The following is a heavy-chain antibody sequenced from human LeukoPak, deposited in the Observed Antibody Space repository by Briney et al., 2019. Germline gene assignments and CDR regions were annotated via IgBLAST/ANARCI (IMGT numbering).Heavy chain of an antibody. J-gene: IGHJ4*02. CDR1: GSTFSSYS. Sequence: GGSLRLSCAASGSTFSSYSVNWVRQAPGKGLEWVSHITASGTGMFYADSVKGRFTISRDNAKNSLYLQMNSLRDEDTAVYYCASRGSYRFDYWGQGTLVTVSS. V-gene: IGHV3-48*02. CDR2: ITASGTGM. CDR3: ASRGSYRFDY. D-gene: IGHD1-26*01.